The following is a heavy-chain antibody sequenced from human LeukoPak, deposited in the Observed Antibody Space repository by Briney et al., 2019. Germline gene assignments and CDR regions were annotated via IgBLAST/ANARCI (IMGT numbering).Heavy chain of an antibody. CDR2: INPHSGGT. Sequence: ASVKVSCKASGYXFIGYYMHWVRQAPGQGLEWMGRINPHSGGTNSEQNFQGRVTMSRDTSISTVYMELSRLRSDDTALYYCAREGVIGDGYNFFDYWGQGTLVTVSS. CDR1: GYXFIGYY. CDR3: AREGVIGDGYNFFDY. V-gene: IGHV1-2*02. J-gene: IGHJ4*02. D-gene: IGHD5-24*01.